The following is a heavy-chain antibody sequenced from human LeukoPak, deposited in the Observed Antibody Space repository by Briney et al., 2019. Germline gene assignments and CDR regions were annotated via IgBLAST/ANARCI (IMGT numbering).Heavy chain of an antibody. Sequence: PSETLSLTCTVSGGSIDTSSYYWGWIRQPPGKGLEWIGSGYYSGTSYYKPSLKSRVTISVDTSKNQFSLKLSSVTAADTAVYYCAREASGNFDYWGQGTLVTVSS. CDR1: GGSIDTSSYY. CDR3: AREASGNFDY. D-gene: IGHD1-1*01. V-gene: IGHV4-39*07. CDR2: GYYSGTS. J-gene: IGHJ4*02.